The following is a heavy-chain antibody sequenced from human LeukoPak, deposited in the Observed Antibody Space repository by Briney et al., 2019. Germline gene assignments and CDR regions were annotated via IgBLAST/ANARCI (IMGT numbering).Heavy chain of an antibody. V-gene: IGHV1-2*04. CDR2: INPNSGGT. CDR3: ARERYGDRYYYGMDV. Sequence: ASVKVSCKASGYTFTGYYMHWVRQAPGQGLEWMGWINPNSGGTNYAQKFQGWVTMTRDMSISTAYMELSRLRSDDTAVYYCARERYGDRYYYGMDVWGKGTTVTVSS. CDR1: GYTFTGYY. D-gene: IGHD4-17*01. J-gene: IGHJ6*04.